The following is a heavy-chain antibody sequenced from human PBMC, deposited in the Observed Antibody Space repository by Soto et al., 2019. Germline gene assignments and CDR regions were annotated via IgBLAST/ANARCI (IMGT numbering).Heavy chain of an antibody. V-gene: IGHV4-39*01. CDR3: ARPLGGVVITTGGWFDP. Sequence: SETLSLTCTVSGGPISSSSYYWGWIRQPPGKGLEWIGSIYYSGSTYYNPSLKSRVTISVDTSKNQFSLKLSSVTAADTAVYYCARPLGGVVITTGGWFDPWGQGTLVTVSS. CDR2: IYYSGST. J-gene: IGHJ5*02. CDR1: GGPISSSSYY. D-gene: IGHD3-22*01.